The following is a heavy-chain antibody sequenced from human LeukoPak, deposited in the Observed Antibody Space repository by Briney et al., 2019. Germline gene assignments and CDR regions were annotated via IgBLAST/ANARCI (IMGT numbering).Heavy chain of an antibody. V-gene: IGHV3-33*01. J-gene: IGHJ5*02. CDR1: GFTFSSYG. CDR2: IWYDGSNK. D-gene: IGHD5/OR15-5a*01. Sequence: GGSLRLSCAASGFTFSSYGMHWVRQAPGKGLEWVAVIWYDGSNKYYADPVKGRFTISRDNSKNTLYLQMNSLRAEDTAVYYCARGVIVSDNWFDPWGQGTLVTVSS. CDR3: ARGVIVSDNWFDP.